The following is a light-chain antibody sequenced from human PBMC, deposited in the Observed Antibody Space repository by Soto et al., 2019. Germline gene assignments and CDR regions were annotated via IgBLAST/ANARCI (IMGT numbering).Light chain of an antibody. CDR1: QSVRTY. V-gene: IGKV3-20*01. CDR3: QQYGNAPFT. Sequence: EIVLTQSPVTLSLSPGERATLSCRASQSVRTYLAWYQVKPGQAPRLLIYDASRRASGVPARFSGSGSGTDFTLTISRLEPEDFAVYYCQQYGNAPFTFGPGTKVDIK. CDR2: DAS. J-gene: IGKJ3*01.